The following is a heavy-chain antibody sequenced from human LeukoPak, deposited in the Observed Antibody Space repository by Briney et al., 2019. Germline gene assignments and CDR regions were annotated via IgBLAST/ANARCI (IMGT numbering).Heavy chain of an antibody. CDR1: AFTFNTYW. CDR3: AKDPNGDYIGTFDI. Sequence: GGSLRLSCAASAFTFNTYWMHWVRQVPGRGLEWVSSISGNGDGTQYAASVQGRLTISRDNSKNTLYLQMNNLRAEDTAIYYCAKDPNGDYIGTFDIWGQGTMVTVSS. J-gene: IGHJ3*02. V-gene: IGHV3-23*01. D-gene: IGHD4-17*01. CDR2: ISGNGDGT.